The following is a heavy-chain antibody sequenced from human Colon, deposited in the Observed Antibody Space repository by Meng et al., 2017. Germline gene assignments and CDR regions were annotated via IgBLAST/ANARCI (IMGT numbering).Heavy chain of an antibody. CDR1: GDSIRSSNW. J-gene: IGHJ4*02. V-gene: IGHV4-4*02. Sequence: QGRRQESGPGLVKPSGTLSLTCAVSGDSIRSSNWWSWVRQPPGRGLEWIGEIYHSGSTNYNPSLKNRVSMTVDKSNNEFSLTLSSVTAADTAFYYCARVIYASGNMAHLDYWGQGTLVTVSS. CDR3: ARVIYASGNMAHLDY. CDR2: IYHSGST. D-gene: IGHD3-10*01.